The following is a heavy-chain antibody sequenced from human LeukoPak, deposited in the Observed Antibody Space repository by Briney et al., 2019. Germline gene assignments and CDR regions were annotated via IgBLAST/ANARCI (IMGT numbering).Heavy chain of an antibody. CDR1: QGTSSSYA. J-gene: IGHJ5*02. Sequence: GASVKVSCKASQGTSSSYAISCVRQAPGQGLEWMGGIIPIFGTAHYAQTFQGRVTITADESTSTAYMELRSLRSEDTAVYCCARVGADFDFWSGYYKRGRWFDPWGQGTLVSVSS. V-gene: IGHV1-69*13. CDR2: IIPIFGTA. D-gene: IGHD3-3*01. CDR3: ARVGADFDFWSGYYKRGRWFDP.